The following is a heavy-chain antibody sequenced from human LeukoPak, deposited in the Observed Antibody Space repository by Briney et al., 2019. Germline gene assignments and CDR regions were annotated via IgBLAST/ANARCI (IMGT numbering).Heavy chain of an antibody. J-gene: IGHJ4*02. D-gene: IGHD5-18*01. CDR2: IYTSGSA. Sequence: PSETLSLTCTVSGASISIYYWSWIRQPAGKGLEWIGRIYTSGSANYNPSLKSRVTISVDTSKNQFSLKLSSVTAADTAVYYCARTRIQLWSSPLDYWGQGTLVTVSS. V-gene: IGHV4-4*07. CDR3: ARTRIQLWSSPLDY. CDR1: GASISIYY.